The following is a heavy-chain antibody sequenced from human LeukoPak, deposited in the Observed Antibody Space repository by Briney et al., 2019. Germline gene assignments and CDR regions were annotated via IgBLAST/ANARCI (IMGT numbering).Heavy chain of an antibody. Sequence: GGSLRLSCAASGFTFSSYAMNWVRQAPGKGLEWVSAISGSGGSIYYADSVKGRFTISRDNSKNTLYLQMNSLRAEDTAVYYCASRRVQGAFDIWGQGTMVTVSS. J-gene: IGHJ3*02. CDR3: ASRRVQGAFDI. CDR1: GFTFSSYA. CDR2: ISGSGGSI. D-gene: IGHD4/OR15-4a*01. V-gene: IGHV3-23*01.